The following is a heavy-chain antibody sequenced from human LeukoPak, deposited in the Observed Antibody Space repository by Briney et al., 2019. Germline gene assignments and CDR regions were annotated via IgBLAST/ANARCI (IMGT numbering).Heavy chain of an antibody. D-gene: IGHD6-13*01. Sequence: ASVKVSCRTSGYTFSNYYMHWVRQAPGQGPEWMGWINPKSGGTDYAQRFQGRVTMTRDTSISTAYMELSGLRSDDTAVYYCAIDGVYSTNFDAFAIWGQGTMVTVSS. J-gene: IGHJ3*02. CDR1: GYTFSNYY. CDR3: AIDGVYSTNFDAFAI. CDR2: INPKSGGT. V-gene: IGHV1-2*02.